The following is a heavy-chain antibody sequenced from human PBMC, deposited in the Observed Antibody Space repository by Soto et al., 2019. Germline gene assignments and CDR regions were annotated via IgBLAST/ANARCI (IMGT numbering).Heavy chain of an antibody. J-gene: IGHJ4*02. Sequence: QVQLQESGPGLVKPSGTLSLTCAVSGGSISSNNWWSWVRQPPGKGLEWIGEIYQSGSTNYNPSPKGRVPIFVDQFKDQVPLEPRSGAAGGTGVYYCGGDSLIGGLYWGQGTLGTVSS. CDR1: GGSISSNNW. CDR3: GGDSLIGGLY. V-gene: IGHV4-4*02. D-gene: IGHD3-22*01. CDR2: IYQSGST.